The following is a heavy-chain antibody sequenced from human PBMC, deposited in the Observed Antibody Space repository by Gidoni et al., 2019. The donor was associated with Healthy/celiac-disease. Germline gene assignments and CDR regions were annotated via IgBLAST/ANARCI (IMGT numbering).Heavy chain of an antibody. CDR2: MNPNSGNT. CDR3: AIGDGYCSSTSCRYYYYGMDV. V-gene: IGHV1-8*01. CDR1: GYTSTSYD. J-gene: IGHJ6*02. D-gene: IGHD2-2*03. Sequence: QVQLVQSGAEVKKPGASVKVSCKAAGYTSTSYDINGVRQATGQGLEWMGWMNPNSGNTGYAQKFQGRVTMTRNTSISTAYMELSSLRSEDTAVYYCAIGDGYCSSTSCRYYYYGMDVWGQGTTVTVSS.